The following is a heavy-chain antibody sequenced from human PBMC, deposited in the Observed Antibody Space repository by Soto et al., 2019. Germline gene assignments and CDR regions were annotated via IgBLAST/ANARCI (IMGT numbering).Heavy chain of an antibody. CDR2: IYYSGST. Sequence: QVQLQESGPGLVKPSQTLSLTCTVSGGSISSGGYYWSWIRQHPGKGLEWIGYIYYSGSTYYNPSRKSRVTISVDTSKNQFSLKLSSVTAADTPVYYCASWIINYDFWSGYFDYWGQGTLVTVSS. CDR1: GGSISSGGYY. J-gene: IGHJ4*02. CDR3: ASWIINYDFWSGYFDY. V-gene: IGHV4-31*03. D-gene: IGHD3-3*01.